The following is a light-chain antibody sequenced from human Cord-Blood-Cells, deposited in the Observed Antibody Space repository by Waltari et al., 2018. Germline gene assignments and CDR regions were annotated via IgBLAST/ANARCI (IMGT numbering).Light chain of an antibody. CDR1: QSISSY. CDR3: QQSYSTLMYT. J-gene: IGKJ2*01. CDR2: AAS. Sequence: DSQMTQSPSALSASVGDRVTIPCRASQSISSYLNWYQQKPGKAPKLLIYAASSLQSGVPSRFSGSGSGTDFTLTISSLQPEDFATYYCQQSYSTLMYTFGQGTKLEIK. V-gene: IGKV1-39*01.